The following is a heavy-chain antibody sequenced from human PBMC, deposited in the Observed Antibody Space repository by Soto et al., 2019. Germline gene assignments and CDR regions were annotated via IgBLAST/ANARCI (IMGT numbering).Heavy chain of an antibody. D-gene: IGHD6-19*01. CDR2: INANSGDT. CDR1: GYTFSGHY. V-gene: IGHV1-2*02. Sequence: ASVKVSCKASGYTFSGHYMHWIRQAPGQGPEWLGWINANSGDTDRAPKFQDRLTMTRDTSISTAYMELSRLRSDDTAVYYCARGGALDGTSPPFNHWGQGTLVTFSS. CDR3: ARGGALDGTSPPFNH. J-gene: IGHJ4*02.